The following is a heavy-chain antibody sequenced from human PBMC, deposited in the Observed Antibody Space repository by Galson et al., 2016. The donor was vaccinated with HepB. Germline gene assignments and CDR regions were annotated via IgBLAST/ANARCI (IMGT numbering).Heavy chain of an antibody. J-gene: IGHJ6*02. V-gene: IGHV1-69*06. CDR2: FIPTLTTA. CDR1: GGTFSTYA. Sequence: SVKVSCKASGGTFSTYAISWVRQAPGQGLEWMGGFIPTLTTANYAQNFQGRVTIIADKSTRTVHMQLSSLRYEDTAVYYCAKTAFRAYDGSDYYYYGMDVWGQGTTVTVSS. CDR3: AKTAFRAYDGSDYYYYGMDV. D-gene: IGHD5-12*01.